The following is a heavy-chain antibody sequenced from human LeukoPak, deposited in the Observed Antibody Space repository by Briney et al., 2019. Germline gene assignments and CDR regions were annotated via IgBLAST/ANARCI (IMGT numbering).Heavy chain of an antibody. V-gene: IGHV3-21*01. D-gene: IGHD3-10*02. CDR2: ISTSSSYI. CDR1: GFTFNRYN. J-gene: IGHJ6*04. Sequence: GGSLRLSCASTGFTFNRYNMTWVRRAPGKELEWVSSISTSSSYIYYADSVKGRFTISRDNAKNSPYLQMNSLRAEDTAVYYCAELGITMIGGVWGKGTTVTISS. CDR3: AELGITMIGGV.